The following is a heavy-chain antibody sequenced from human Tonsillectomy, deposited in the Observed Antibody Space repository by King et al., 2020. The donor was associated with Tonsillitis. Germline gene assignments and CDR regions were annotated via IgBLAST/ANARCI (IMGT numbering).Heavy chain of an antibody. Sequence: VQLHQWGAGLLKPSETLSLTCGVNGGPFSGYFWSWIRQPPGKGLEWIGDINHRGSTDYNPSLKSRASISVDTSKNQFSLNLRSLTAADTAEYYCARRAPSMITAGEILGHFDYWGQGALVTVSS. CDR2: INHRGST. V-gene: IGHV4-34*01. CDR1: GGPFSGYF. D-gene: IGHD3-16*01. J-gene: IGHJ4*02. CDR3: ARRAPSMITAGEILGHFDY.